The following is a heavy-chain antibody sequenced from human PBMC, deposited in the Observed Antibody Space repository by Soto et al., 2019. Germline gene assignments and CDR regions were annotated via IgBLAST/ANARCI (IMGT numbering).Heavy chain of an antibody. D-gene: IGHD3-3*01. CDR1: GFTFSSYA. V-gene: IGHV3-23*01. CDR2: ISGSGAST. J-gene: IGHJ6*02. Sequence: EVQLLESGGGLAQPGGSLRLSCAASGFTFSSYAMSWVRQGPGKGLEWVSAISGSGASTFYTDSVKGRFTISRDNSKNTLYLQMNSLRAGDTAVYYCAKATIRFLDTYGMDVWGQGTTVAVSS. CDR3: AKATIRFLDTYGMDV.